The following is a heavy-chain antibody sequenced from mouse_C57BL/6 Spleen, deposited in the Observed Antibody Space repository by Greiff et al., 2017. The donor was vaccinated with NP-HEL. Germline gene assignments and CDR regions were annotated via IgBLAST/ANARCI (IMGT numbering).Heavy chain of an antibody. CDR1: GFTFSDYG. D-gene: IGHD2-4*01. CDR3: AERDDYAYDLDY. V-gene: IGHV5-17*01. J-gene: IGHJ4*01. CDR2: ISSGSSTI. Sequence: EVKLVESGGGLVKPGGSLKLSCAASGFTFSDYGMHWVRQAPEKGLEWVAYISSGSSTIYYADTVKGRFTISRDKTKNTLFLQMTSLRSEDTAMYYCAERDDYAYDLDYWGQGTSVTVAS.